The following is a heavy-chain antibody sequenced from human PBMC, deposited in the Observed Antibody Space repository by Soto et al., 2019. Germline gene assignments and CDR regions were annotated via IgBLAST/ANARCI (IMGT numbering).Heavy chain of an antibody. CDR1: GGTFSSYT. Sequence: QVQLVQSGAEVKKPGSSVKVSCKASGGTFSSYTISWERQAPGQGLEWMGRIIPILGIANYAQKFQGRVTITADKSTSTAYMELSSLRSEDTAVYYCARVRIAAAGTDWFDPWGQGTLVTVSS. J-gene: IGHJ5*02. D-gene: IGHD6-13*01. V-gene: IGHV1-69*02. CDR3: ARVRIAAAGTDWFDP. CDR2: IIPILGIA.